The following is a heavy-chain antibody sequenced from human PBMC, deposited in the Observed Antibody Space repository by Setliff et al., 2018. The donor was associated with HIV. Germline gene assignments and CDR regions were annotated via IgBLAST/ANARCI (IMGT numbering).Heavy chain of an antibody. CDR1: GFSFRNFG. J-gene: IGHJ4*02. V-gene: IGHV3-21*01. CDR3: VRDSAASVWVGASVYYFDF. Sequence: GGSLSLSCTASGFSFRNFGMTWVRQAPGKGLEWVSSISSSDDDTHYAGSLRGRFTVSRDNAKSALYLQMNNLSVDDTAVYYCVRDSAASVWVGASVYYFDFWGQGIQVTVSS. D-gene: IGHD1-26*01. CDR2: ISSSDDDT.